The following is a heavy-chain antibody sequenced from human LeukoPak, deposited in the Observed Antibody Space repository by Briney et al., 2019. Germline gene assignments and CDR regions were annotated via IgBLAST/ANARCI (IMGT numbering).Heavy chain of an antibody. CDR2: IKQDGSEK. Sequence: PGGSLRLSCVASGFTFSSSWMSWVRQAPGKGLEWVANIKQDGSEKSNVESVRGRFTISRNNAKNSLYLQLNSLRAEDTALYYCARDNPPDYWGQGTLVTVSS. J-gene: IGHJ4*02. V-gene: IGHV3-7*03. CDR3: ARDNPPDY. CDR1: GFTFSSSW.